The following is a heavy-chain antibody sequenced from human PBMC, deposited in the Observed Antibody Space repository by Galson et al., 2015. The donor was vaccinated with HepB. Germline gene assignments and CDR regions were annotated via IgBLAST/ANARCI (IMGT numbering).Heavy chain of an antibody. D-gene: IGHD5-12*01. CDR1: GLSFGDYG. CDR3: AKRPRFSGSYYFDY. J-gene: IGHJ4*01. CDR2: ISGSGAGT. V-gene: IGHV3-23*01. Sequence: SLRLSCAASGLSFGDYGMGWVRQAPGKGLEWVSLISGSGAGTEHAASVKGRFTISRDNSKSTLYLQMNSLRVEDTAVYYCAKRPRFSGSYYFDYWGQGILVTVSS.